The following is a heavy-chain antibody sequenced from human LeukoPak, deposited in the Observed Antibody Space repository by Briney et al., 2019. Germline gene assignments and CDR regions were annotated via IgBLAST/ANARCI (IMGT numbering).Heavy chain of an antibody. CDR3: SRGGAPAGYAYDV. CDR1: GFTFSNFD. D-gene: IGHD6-13*01. V-gene: IGHV3-13*01. Sequence: GGSLRLSCATSGFTFSNFDLHWVRQATGEGLEWVSAIGTAGDTYYPDSVEGRFTISRDNAKNSFYLQMNNLRVGDTAVYYCSRGGAPAGYAYDVWGHGTVVTVSS. CDR2: IGTAGDT. J-gene: IGHJ3*01.